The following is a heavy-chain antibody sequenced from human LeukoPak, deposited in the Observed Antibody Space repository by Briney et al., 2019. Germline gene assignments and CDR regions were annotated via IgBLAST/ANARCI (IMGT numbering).Heavy chain of an antibody. J-gene: IGHJ4*02. CDR2: IRDDGRNK. D-gene: IGHD6-19*01. CDR1: GFTFDDYV. CDR3: AVDSAWAFDH. Sequence: PGGSLRLSCAASGFTFDDYVMQWVRQSPDKGLEWVAFIRDDGRNKHYADSVKGRFTISRDNSENTLYLQMDSLRAEDTALYYCAVDSAWAFDHWGQGALVTVSS. V-gene: IGHV3-30*02.